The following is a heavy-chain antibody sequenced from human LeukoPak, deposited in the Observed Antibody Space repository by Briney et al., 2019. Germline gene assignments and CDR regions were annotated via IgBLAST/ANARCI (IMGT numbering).Heavy chain of an antibody. J-gene: IGHJ4*02. V-gene: IGHV1-69*13. CDR2: IIPIFGTA. CDR1: GYTFTSYY. D-gene: IGHD6-13*01. Sequence: SVKVSCKASGYTFTSYYMHWVRQAPGQGLEWMGGIIPIFGTANYAQKFQGRVTITADESTSTAYMELSSLRSEDTAVYYCARVGERSSIDYWGQGTLVTVSS. CDR3: ARVGERSSIDY.